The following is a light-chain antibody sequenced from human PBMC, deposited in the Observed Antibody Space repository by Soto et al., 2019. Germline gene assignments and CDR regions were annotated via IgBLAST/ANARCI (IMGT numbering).Light chain of an antibody. J-gene: IGLJ1*01. CDR2: DVI. Sequence: QSALTQPASVSGSPGQSITISCTGTSSDVGRYNYVSWYQQYPGKAPKLLIYDVINRPSGVSNRFSGSKSGNTASLTISGLQAEDEDDFYCRSYTTSSTYVFGTGTKLTVL. CDR1: SSDVGRYNY. V-gene: IGLV2-14*01. CDR3: RSYTTSSTYV.